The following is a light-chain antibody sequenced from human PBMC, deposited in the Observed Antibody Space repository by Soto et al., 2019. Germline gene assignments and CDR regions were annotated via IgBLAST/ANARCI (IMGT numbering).Light chain of an antibody. CDR2: GAS. Sequence: EIVLTQSPGTLSLSPGERATLSCRASQSVSSSYLAWYQQKPGQAPRLLIYGASSRATGIPDRFSGSGSGTAFTLTISRLEPEDFAVYYCQQYGSLFTFGPGTTVDIK. V-gene: IGKV3-20*01. CDR1: QSVSSSY. CDR3: QQYGSLFT. J-gene: IGKJ3*01.